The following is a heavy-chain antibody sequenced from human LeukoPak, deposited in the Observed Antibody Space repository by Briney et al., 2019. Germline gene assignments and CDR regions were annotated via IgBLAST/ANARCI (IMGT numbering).Heavy chain of an antibody. CDR3: ARVPDWTYVPDY. Sequence: SETLSLTCTVSGGSISSDRFYWTWVRQPAGKGLEWIGRIKSSNTNYNPSLKSRVSISLDTSTNQFSLKLSSLTAADTAVYYCARVPDWTYVPDYWGQGTLVTVSS. J-gene: IGHJ4*02. CDR2: IKSSNT. V-gene: IGHV4-61*02. CDR1: GGSISSDRFY. D-gene: IGHD3-16*01.